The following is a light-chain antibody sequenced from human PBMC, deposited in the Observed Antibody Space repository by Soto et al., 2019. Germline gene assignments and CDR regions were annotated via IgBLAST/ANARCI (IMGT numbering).Light chain of an antibody. CDR1: QSVSSSY. CDR3: QQYGSSSIT. CDR2: GAS. V-gene: IGKV3-20*01. J-gene: IGKJ5*01. Sequence: EIVLTQSPGTLSLSPGERATLSCRASQSVSSSYLAWYQQKPGQAPRLLIYGASSRATGIPDRFSGSGFGTVFTLTISRLEPEDFAVYYCQQYGSSSITFGQGTRLEIK.